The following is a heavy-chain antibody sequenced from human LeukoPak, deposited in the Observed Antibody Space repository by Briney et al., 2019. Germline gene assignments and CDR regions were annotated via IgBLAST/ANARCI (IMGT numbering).Heavy chain of an antibody. CDR3: ARDPLDGRIGYSSGWYVFNYFDY. CDR1: GYTFTGYY. J-gene: IGHJ4*02. D-gene: IGHD6-19*01. Sequence: ASVKVSCKASGYTFTGYYMHWVRQAPGQGLEWMGWINPNSGGTNYAQKFQGRVTMTRDTSISTAYMELSRLRSDDTAVYYCARDPLDGRIGYSSGWYVFNYFDYWGQGTLVTVSS. V-gene: IGHV1-2*02. CDR2: INPNSGGT.